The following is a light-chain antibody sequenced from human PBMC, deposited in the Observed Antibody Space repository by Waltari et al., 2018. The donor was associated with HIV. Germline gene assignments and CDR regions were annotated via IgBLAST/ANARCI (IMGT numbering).Light chain of an antibody. J-gene: IGLJ1*01. CDR1: TLAKQY. V-gene: IGLV3-25*03. CDR3: QSIDSGGTFV. CDR2: QDI. Sequence: SYELTQPPSVSVSPGQTARITCSGVTLAKQYAYWYQQKPGQAPQLVMYQDIERPSGIPERFSGSSSGTAVTLTISRVQAADEADYYCQSIDSGGTFVFGTGTKVTVL.